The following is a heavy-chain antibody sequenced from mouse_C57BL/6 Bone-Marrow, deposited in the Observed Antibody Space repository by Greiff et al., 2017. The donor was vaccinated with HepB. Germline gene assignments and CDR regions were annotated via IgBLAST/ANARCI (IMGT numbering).Heavy chain of an antibody. D-gene: IGHD1-1*01. CDR1: GYTFTDYY. V-gene: IGHV1-76*01. CDR3: ARVGSSSYYFDY. Sequence: VQGVESGAELVRPGASVKLSCKASGYTFTDYYINWVKQRPGQGLEWIARIYPGSGNTYYNEKFKGKATLTAEKSSSTAYMQLSSLTSEDSAVYFCARVGSSSYYFDYWGQGTTLTVSS. CDR2: IYPGSGNT. J-gene: IGHJ2*01.